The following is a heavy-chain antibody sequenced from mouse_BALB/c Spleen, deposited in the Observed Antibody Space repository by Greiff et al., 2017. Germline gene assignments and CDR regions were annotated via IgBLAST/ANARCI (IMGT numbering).Heavy chain of an antibody. J-gene: IGHJ3*01. CDR3: AREGLRSAWFAY. D-gene: IGHD1-1*01. CDR1: GFTFSSFG. Sequence: VQLVESGGGLVQPGGSRKLSCAASGFTFSSFGMHWVRQPPGKGLEWLGVIWAGGSTNYNSALMSRLSISKDNSKSQVFLKMNSLQTDDTAMYYCAREGLRSAWFAYWGQGTLVTVSA. V-gene: IGHV2-9*02. CDR2: IWAGGST.